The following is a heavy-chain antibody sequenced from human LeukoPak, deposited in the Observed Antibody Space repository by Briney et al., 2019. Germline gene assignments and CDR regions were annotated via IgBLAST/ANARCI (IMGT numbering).Heavy chain of an antibody. Sequence: AASVKVSCKASGGTFSSYTISWVRQAPGQGLEWMRRIIPILGIANYAHKFQGRVTITAEKSTSTAYMELSSLRSEDRAVYYCASNSYGSVLVSAFDIWGQGTLVTVSS. CDR2: IIPILGIA. CDR3: ASNSYGSVLVSAFDI. V-gene: IGHV1-69*02. D-gene: IGHD5-18*01. J-gene: IGHJ3*02. CDR1: GGTFSSYT.